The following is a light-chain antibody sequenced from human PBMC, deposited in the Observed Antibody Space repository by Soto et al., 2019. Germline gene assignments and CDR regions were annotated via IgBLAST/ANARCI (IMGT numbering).Light chain of an antibody. V-gene: IGKV3-20*01. CDR1: QSVSNNY. J-gene: IGKJ3*01. CDR3: QHYGNSPPSVT. CDR2: GAS. Sequence: EIVLTQSPCTLSLSTGERATLSCRASQSVSNNYLAWYQQKPGQAPRLLIYGASNRATGIPDRFSGSGSGTDFTLTISRLEPEDFAVYYCQHYGNSPPSVTFGPGTKVDIK.